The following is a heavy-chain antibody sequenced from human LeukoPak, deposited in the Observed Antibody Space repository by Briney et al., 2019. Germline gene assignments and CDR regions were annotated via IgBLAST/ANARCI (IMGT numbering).Heavy chain of an antibody. CDR1: GYTFTSYD. J-gene: IGHJ6*03. CDR2: MNPNSGNT. V-gene: IGHV1-8*01. Sequence: ASVKVSCKASGYTFTSYDINWVRQATGQGLEWMGWMNPNSGNTGYAQKFLGRVTITRNTSISTAYMELSSLRSEDTAVYYCARGPVEDYYYYMDVWGKGTTVTVSS. CDR3: ARGPVEDYYYYMDV.